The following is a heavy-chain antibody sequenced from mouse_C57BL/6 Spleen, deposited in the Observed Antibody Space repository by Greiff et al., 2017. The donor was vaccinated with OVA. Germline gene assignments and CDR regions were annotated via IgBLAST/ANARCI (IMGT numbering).Heavy chain of an antibody. CDR1: GYAFSSYW. CDR3: ARGHYSNYEDY. D-gene: IGHD2-5*01. V-gene: IGHV1-80*01. CDR2: IYPGDGDT. Sequence: QVQLQQSGAELVKPGASVKISCKASGYAFSSYWMNWVKQRPGKGLEWIGQIYPGDGDTNYNGKFKGKATLTADKSSSTAYMQLSSLTSEDSAVYFCARGHYSNYEDYWGQGTTLTVSS. J-gene: IGHJ2*01.